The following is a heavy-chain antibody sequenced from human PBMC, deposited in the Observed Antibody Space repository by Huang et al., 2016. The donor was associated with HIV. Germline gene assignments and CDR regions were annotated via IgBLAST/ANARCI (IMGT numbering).Heavy chain of an antibody. Sequence: EVQPVESGGDLVKPGGSLRLSCSASGFIFNIFSMKGVRQARVKGLEWVSYISSGSNTIYYASSVKGRCTISGDNAKNSLYLQRNSLRAEDTAVYYCARDGLRGRLMTRSLDYWGQGTLVTVSS. CDR3: ARDGLRGRLMTRSLDY. V-gene: IGHV3-48*01. J-gene: IGHJ4*02. CDR2: ISSGSNTI. D-gene: IGHD3-10*01. CDR1: GFIFNIFS.